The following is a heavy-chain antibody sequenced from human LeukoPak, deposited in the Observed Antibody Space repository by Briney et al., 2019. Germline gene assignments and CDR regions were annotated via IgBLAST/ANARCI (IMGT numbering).Heavy chain of an antibody. J-gene: IGHJ4*02. CDR1: GFTFSSYG. CDR3: ARDPDDPGYSSSWYPFDY. D-gene: IGHD6-13*01. Sequence: GGSLRLSCAASGFTFSSYGMHWVRQAPGKGLEWVAVISYDGSNKYYADSVKGRFTISRDNSKNTLYLQMNSLRAEDTAVYYCARDPDDPGYSSSWYPFDYWGQGTLVTVSS. CDR2: ISYDGSNK. V-gene: IGHV3-30*03.